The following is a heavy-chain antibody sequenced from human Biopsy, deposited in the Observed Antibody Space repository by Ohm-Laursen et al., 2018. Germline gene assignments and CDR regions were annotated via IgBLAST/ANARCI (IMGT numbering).Heavy chain of an antibody. CDR3: ARAVDYYDPYYYYGLDV. D-gene: IGHD3-16*01. CDR1: GGSFSGYY. J-gene: IGHJ6*02. CDR2: INHRGST. V-gene: IGHV4-34*01. Sequence: SDTLSLTCAVYGGSFSGYYWSWIRQPPGKGLEWIGEINHRGSTNYNPSLKSRVTILVDTSKNQFSLKLRSVTAADTAVYYCARAVDYYDPYYYYGLDVWGQGTTVTVSS.